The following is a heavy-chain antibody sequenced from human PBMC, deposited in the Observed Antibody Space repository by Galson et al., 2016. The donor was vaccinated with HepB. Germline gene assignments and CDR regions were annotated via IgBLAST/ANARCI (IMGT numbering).Heavy chain of an antibody. J-gene: IGHJ3*02. V-gene: IGHV5-10-1*01. Sequence: QSGAEVKKPGESLKISCKVSGYSFTKHWIDWVRQMPGKGLEWMGRIDPSDSYTNYGPTFQGHVTISTDRATNTASLQWSSLKVSDTGIYFCARQGCCSGSNCRGDAFDIWGQGTTVTVSS. D-gene: IGHD2-15*01. CDR1: GYSFTKHW. CDR2: IDPSDSYT. CDR3: ARQGCCSGSNCRGDAFDI.